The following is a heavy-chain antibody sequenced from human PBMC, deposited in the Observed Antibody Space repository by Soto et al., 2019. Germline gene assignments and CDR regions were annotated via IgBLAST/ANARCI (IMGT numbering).Heavy chain of an antibody. CDR1: GYTFTSYY. CDR3: ARDQGDSSGYYPPAFDI. CDR2: INPSGGST. D-gene: IGHD3-22*01. Sequence: RASVKVSCKASGYTFTSYYMHWVRQAPGQGLEWMGIINPSGGSTRYAQKFQGRVTMTRDTSTSTVYMELSSLRSEDTAVYYCARDQGDSSGYYPPAFDIWGQGTMVTVSS. J-gene: IGHJ3*02. V-gene: IGHV1-46*01.